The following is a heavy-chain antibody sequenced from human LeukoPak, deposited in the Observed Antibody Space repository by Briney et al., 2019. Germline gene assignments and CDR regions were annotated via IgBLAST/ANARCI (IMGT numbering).Heavy chain of an antibody. J-gene: IGHJ6*02. CDR1: GFTFSSYS. Sequence: GGPLRLSCAASGFTFSSYSMNWVRQAPGKGLEWVSSISSSSSYIYYADSVKGRFTISRDNAKNSLYLQMNSLRAEDTAVYYCARVMEDIVVVPAAGDYGMDVWGQGTRVTVSS. V-gene: IGHV3-21*01. CDR3: ARVMEDIVVVPAAGDYGMDV. D-gene: IGHD2-2*01. CDR2: ISSSSSYI.